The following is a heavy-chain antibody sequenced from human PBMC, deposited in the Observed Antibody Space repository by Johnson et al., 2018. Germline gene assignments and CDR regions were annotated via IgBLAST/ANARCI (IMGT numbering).Heavy chain of an antibody. Sequence: VQLVESGGGVVQPGRSLRLSCAASGFTFSSYAMHWVRQAPGKGLEWVAVISYDGSNKYYADSVKGRFTISRDNSKNTLYLQMNSLRAEDTAVYYCARGLTYYYDSSGYSRPGNAFDIWGQGTMVTVSS. CDR2: ISYDGSNK. CDR3: ARGLTYYYDSSGYSRPGNAFDI. V-gene: IGHV3-30-3*01. CDR1: GFTFSSYA. D-gene: IGHD3-22*01. J-gene: IGHJ3*02.